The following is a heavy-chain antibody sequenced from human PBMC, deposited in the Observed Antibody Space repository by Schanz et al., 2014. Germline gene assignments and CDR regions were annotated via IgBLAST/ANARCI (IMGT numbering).Heavy chain of an antibody. CDR3: ASADYTNYFDY. CDR1: GFTFSTYG. J-gene: IGHJ4*02. D-gene: IGHD4-4*01. V-gene: IGHV3-33*01. Sequence: QVQLVESGGGVVQPGRSLRLSCAASGFTFSTYGMHWVRQAPGKGLEWVAVIWHDGKNKHYADSVKGRFTLSRDNSKNTVFLQMNSLRGEDTAVYYCASADYTNYFDYWGQGTLVTVSS. CDR2: IWHDGKNK.